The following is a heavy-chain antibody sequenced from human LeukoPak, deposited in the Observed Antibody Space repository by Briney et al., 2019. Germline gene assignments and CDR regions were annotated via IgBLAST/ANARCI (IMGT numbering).Heavy chain of an antibody. CDR3: ARALGVAKSSPYFDY. CDR2: ISSSGSTI. Sequence: GGSLRLSCAASGFTVSSNYMSWIRQAPGKGLEWVSYISSSGSTIYYADSVKGRFTISRDNAKNSLYLQMNSLRAEDTAVYYCARALGVAKSSPYFDYWGQGTLVTVSS. V-gene: IGHV3-11*01. J-gene: IGHJ4*02. D-gene: IGHD3-16*01. CDR1: GFTVSSNY.